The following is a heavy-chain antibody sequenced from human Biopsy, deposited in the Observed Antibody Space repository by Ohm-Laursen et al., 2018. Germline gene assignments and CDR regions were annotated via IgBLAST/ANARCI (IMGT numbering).Heavy chain of an antibody. V-gene: IGHV4-59*01. D-gene: IGHD1-26*01. J-gene: IGHJ4*02. Sequence: PSGTLSLTWAVSGDSISGYYWNWIRQPPGKRLEWIGYILSTGSTDYNPSLQSRVSISLDLSTDQFSLKVDSVTAADTAVYYCARVVGAATGFDSWGRGTPVIVSS. CDR1: GDSISGYY. CDR2: ILSTGST. CDR3: ARVVGAATGFDS.